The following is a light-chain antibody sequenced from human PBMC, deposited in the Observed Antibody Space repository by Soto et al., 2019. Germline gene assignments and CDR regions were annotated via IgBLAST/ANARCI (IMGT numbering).Light chain of an antibody. V-gene: IGLV1-44*01. Sequence: QAVVTQPPSASGTPGQRVTISCSGSSSNVGGNPVNWYQHVPTTAPKLLIYTNTQRPSGVPDRFSGSKSGTSASLAISGLQSEDEADYYCASWDDSLNGPVFGTGTQLTVL. J-gene: IGLJ1*01. CDR2: TNT. CDR3: ASWDDSLNGPV. CDR1: SSNVGGNP.